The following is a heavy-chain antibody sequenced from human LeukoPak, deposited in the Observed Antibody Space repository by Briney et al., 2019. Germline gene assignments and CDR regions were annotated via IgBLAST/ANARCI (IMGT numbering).Heavy chain of an antibody. D-gene: IGHD2-15*01. CDR1: VYTFTSYD. V-gene: IGHV1-8*01. CDR2: MNPNSGNT. Sequence: GASVKVSCKASVYTFTSYDINWVRQASGQGLKWMGWMNPNSGNTASAQKFQGRVTMPTNTSISTAYMELTGVRSEATAMYFCARKGLLGSGKPWFDPWGQGTLVTVSS. J-gene: IGHJ5*02. CDR3: ARKGLLGSGKPWFDP.